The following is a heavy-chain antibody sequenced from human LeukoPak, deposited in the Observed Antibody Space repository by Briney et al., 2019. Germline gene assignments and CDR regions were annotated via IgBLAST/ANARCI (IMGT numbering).Heavy chain of an antibody. CDR2: IIPIFGTA. D-gene: IGHD3-22*01. CDR3: ARDDQVVTTPLYYYYGMDV. J-gene: IGHJ6*02. CDR1: GGTFSSYA. Sequence: SVKVSCKASGGTFSSYAISWVRQAPGQGLEWMGGIIPIFGTANYAQKFQGRVTITADESTSTAYMELSSLRSEDTAVYYCARDDQVVTTPLYYYYGMDVWGQGTTVTVSS. V-gene: IGHV1-69*13.